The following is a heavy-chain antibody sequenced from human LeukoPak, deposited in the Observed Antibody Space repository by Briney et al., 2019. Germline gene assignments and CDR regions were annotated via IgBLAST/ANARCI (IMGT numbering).Heavy chain of an antibody. V-gene: IGHV3-23*01. CDR3: ARGSGNLDF. CDR2: ISGSDYST. J-gene: IGHJ4*02. Sequence: GGSLRLSCAASGFTFSSYAMTWVRQAPGKGLEWVSTISGSDYSTYYADSVKGRFTTSRDNSKNTLYLQMNSLRAEDTAVYYCARGSGNLDFWGQGTLVTVSS. D-gene: IGHD6-19*01. CDR1: GFTFSSYA.